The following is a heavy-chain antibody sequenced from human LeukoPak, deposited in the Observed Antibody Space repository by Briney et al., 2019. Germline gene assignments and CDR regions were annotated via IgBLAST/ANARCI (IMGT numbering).Heavy chain of an antibody. D-gene: IGHD3-10*01. V-gene: IGHV3-30*18. CDR2: ISYDGSSK. J-gene: IGHJ4*02. CDR1: GFTFSSSG. CDR3: AKSVVLVRGVIPDKGQSGFDY. Sequence: GGSLRLSCAASGFTFSSSGMHWVRQAPGKGLEWVAVISYDGSSKYYADSVKGRFTSSRDNSKNTLYLQMNSLRAEDTAVYYCAKSVVLVRGVIPDKGQSGFDYWGQGTLVTVSS.